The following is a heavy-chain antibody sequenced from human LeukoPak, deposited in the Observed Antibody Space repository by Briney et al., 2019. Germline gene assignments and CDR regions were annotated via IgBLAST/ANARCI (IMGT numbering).Heavy chain of an antibody. CDR1: GFTFTSHA. D-gene: IGHD6-6*01. Sequence: PGGSLRLSCVASGFTFTSHAMSWVRQAPGKGLEWVSSVSGSGGVMYYADSVRGRFTVSRDNAKNTLYLQVNNLRAEDTAVYYCARGPNSNWSGLDFWGQGTLLTVSS. CDR3: ARGPNSNWSGLDF. V-gene: IGHV3-23*01. CDR2: VSGSGGVM. J-gene: IGHJ4*02.